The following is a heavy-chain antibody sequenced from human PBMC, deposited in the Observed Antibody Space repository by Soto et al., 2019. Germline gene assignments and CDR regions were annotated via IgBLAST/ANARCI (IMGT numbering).Heavy chain of an antibody. CDR2: IYHSGST. CDR3: ARANYYFDY. CDR1: GYSISSGYY. D-gene: IGHD1-1*01. V-gene: IGHV4-38-2*01. Sequence: LSLTCAVSGYSISSGYYWGWIRQPPGKGLEWIGSIYHSGSTYYNPSLKSRVTISVDTSKNQFSLKLSSVTAADTAVYYCARANYYFDYWGQGTLVTVSS. J-gene: IGHJ4*02.